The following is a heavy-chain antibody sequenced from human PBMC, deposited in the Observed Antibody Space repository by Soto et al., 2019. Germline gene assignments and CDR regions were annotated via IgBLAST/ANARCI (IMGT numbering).Heavy chain of an antibody. V-gene: IGHV4-30-2*01. D-gene: IGHD2-2*01. CDR1: GGYVSSGGYS. J-gene: IGHJ5*02. Sequence: QLQLQESGSGLVKPSQTLSLTCAVSGGYVSSGGYSWSWIRQPPGKSLEWIGYIYHSGSTYYNPSLKRRVTISVDRSKNHFSLKLSSVIAADPAVYYCARVPDRWGQGTLVTVSS. CDR3: ARVPDR. CDR2: IYHSGST.